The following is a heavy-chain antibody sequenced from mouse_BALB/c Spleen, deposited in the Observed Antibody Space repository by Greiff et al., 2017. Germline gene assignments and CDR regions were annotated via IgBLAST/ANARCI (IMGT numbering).Heavy chain of an antibody. V-gene: IGHV1-47*01. CDR2: FHPYNDDT. D-gene: IGHD2-1*01. Sequence: QVQLQQSGAELVKPGASVKMSCKAFGYTFTTYPIEWMKQNHGKSLEWIGNFHPYNDDTKYNEKFKGKAKLTVEKSSSTVYLELSRLTSDDSAVYYCARGSTDGNYGDYAMDYWGQGTSVTVSS. CDR1: GYTFTTYP. CDR3: ARGSTDGNYGDYAMDY. J-gene: IGHJ4*01.